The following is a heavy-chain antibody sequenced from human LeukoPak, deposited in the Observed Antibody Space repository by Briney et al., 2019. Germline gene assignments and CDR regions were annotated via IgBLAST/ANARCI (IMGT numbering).Heavy chain of an antibody. J-gene: IGHJ4*02. V-gene: IGHV4-4*02. Sequence: PSGTLSLTCTVSGGSLCSNRWWSWVRQPPGKGLEWIGEIYHSGRTNYNASLKSRVTISVDKSNNHVSLKLSSVTAAETAVYYCATYYEGTGYRFDYWGQGTLVTVSS. CDR3: ATYYEGTGYRFDY. CDR1: GGSLCSNRW. D-gene: IGHD3-22*01. CDR2: IYHSGRT.